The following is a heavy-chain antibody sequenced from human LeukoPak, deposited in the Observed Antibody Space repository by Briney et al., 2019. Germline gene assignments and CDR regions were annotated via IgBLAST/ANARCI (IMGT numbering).Heavy chain of an antibody. CDR2: ISPSASHR. Sequence: GGSLRLSCAASGFPSSDYAMTWVRQAPGKGLEWVAAISPSASHRYYADFVGGRFTISRDNSKNTLDLQMSSLRAEDTAVYYCVKDRFGSFDPWGQGTLVTVSS. CDR1: GFPSSDYA. J-gene: IGHJ5*02. V-gene: IGHV3-23*01. D-gene: IGHD5-18*01. CDR3: VKDRFGSFDP.